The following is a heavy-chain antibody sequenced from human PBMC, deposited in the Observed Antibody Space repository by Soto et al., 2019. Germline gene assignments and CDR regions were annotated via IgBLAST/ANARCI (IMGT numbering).Heavy chain of an antibody. CDR2: AAYSGGT. CDR1: GGSLANNNYF. V-gene: IGHV4-39*01. Sequence: LSLTCTVSGGSLANNNYFWGWVRQPPGKGLEWIGSAAYSGGTYKNPSLKSRVTVSVDTSKNQFSLKLTSVTAADTAVYYCAKVVVGATSHSDFDSWGQGTLVTVSS. J-gene: IGHJ4*02. CDR3: AKVVVGATSHSDFDS. D-gene: IGHD2-15*01.